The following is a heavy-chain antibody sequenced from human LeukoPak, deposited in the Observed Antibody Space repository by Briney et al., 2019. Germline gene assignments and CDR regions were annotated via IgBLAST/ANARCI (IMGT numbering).Heavy chain of an antibody. CDR2: INHSGST. J-gene: IGHJ3*02. CDR3: ARASKGLRRRWRDDAFDI. V-gene: IGHV4-34*01. D-gene: IGHD4-17*01. CDR1: GGSFSGYY. Sequence: SETLSLTCAVYGGSFSGYYWSWLRQPPGKGLEWIGEINHSGSTNYNPSLKSRVTISVDTSKNQFSLKLSSVTAADTAVYYCARASKGLRRRWRDDAFDIWGQGTMVTVSS.